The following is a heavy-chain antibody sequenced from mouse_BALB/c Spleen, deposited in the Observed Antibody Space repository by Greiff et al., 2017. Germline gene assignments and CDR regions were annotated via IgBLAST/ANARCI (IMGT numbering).Heavy chain of an antibody. J-gene: IGHJ3*01. CDR2: ISSGGSYT. Sequence: EVQRVASGGGLVKPGGSLKLSCAASGFTFSSYTMSWVRQTPEKRLEWVATISSGGSYTYYPDSVKGRFTISRDNAKNTLYLQISSLKSEDTAMYYCTRDLERLRGFAYWGQGTLVTVSA. CDR3: TRDLERLRGFAY. CDR1: GFTFSSYT. D-gene: IGHD2-4*01. V-gene: IGHV5-6-4*01.